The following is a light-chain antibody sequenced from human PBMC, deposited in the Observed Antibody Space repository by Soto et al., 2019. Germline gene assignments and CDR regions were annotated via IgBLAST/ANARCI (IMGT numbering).Light chain of an antibody. Sequence: DVQMTQSPSTLPASVGDRVTITCRASQSISNWLAWYQQKAGKAPTLLIYDASTLQSGVPSRFSGSGSGTDFTLTISCLQSEDFATYYCQQYYSYPLTFGGGTKVDIK. CDR3: QQYYSYPLT. V-gene: IGKV1-5*01. J-gene: IGKJ4*01. CDR2: DAS. CDR1: QSISNW.